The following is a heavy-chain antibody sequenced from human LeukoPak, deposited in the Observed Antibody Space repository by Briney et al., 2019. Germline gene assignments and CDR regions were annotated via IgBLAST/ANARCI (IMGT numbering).Heavy chain of an antibody. J-gene: IGHJ3*01. V-gene: IGHV3-66*01. Sequence: PAESRRLSWAVSGFTVSNNYMSWVRQPPGKGLEWVSVIYSGGTPYYADSVKGRFTISRDNSKNSLYLQMNSLRAEDTAVYYCARVGPTTFAFDFWGQGTMVTVSS. CDR2: IYSGGTP. CDR3: ARVGPTTFAFDF. CDR1: GFTVSNNY. D-gene: IGHD1-7*01.